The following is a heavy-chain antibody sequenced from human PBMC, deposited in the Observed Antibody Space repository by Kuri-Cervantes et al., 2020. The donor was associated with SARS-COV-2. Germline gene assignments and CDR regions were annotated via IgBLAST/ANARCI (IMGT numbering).Heavy chain of an antibody. CDR2: IYYSGST. V-gene: IGHV4-39*07. J-gene: IGHJ6*03. Sequence: SETLSLTCTVSGGSISSSSYYWGWIRQPPGKGLEWIGSIYYSGSTYYNPSLKSRVTISVDTSKNQFSLKLSSVTAADTAVYYCAREKRGYYYYYMDVWGKGTTVTVSS. CDR1: GGSISSSSYY. CDR3: AREKRGYYYYYMDV.